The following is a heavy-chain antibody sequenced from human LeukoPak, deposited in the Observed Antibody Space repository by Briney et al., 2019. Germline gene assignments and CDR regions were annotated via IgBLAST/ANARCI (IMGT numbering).Heavy chain of an antibody. Sequence: GGSLRLSCAASGFIFSSYAMSWVRQAPGKGLEWVSAISGSGGSTYYADSVKGRFTISRDNSKNTLYLQMNSLRAEDTAVYYCARRAGAYSHPYDYWGQGTLVTVSS. CDR3: ARRAGAYSHPYDY. CDR2: ISGSGGST. V-gene: IGHV3-23*01. J-gene: IGHJ4*02. D-gene: IGHD4/OR15-4a*01. CDR1: GFIFSSYA.